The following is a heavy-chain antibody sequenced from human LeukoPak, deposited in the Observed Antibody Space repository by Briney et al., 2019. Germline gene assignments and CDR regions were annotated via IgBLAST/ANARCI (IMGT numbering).Heavy chain of an antibody. J-gene: IGHJ4*02. CDR1: GFTFSSYG. CDR3: AKSDYYDSSGYLFDY. CDR2: IRYDGSNK. Sequence: GSLRLSCAASGFTFSSYGMHWVRQAPGKGLEWVAFIRYDGSNKYYADSVKGRFTISRDNSKNTLYLQMNSLRAEDTAVYYCAKSDYYDSSGYLFDYWGQGTLVTVSS. D-gene: IGHD3-22*01. V-gene: IGHV3-30*02.